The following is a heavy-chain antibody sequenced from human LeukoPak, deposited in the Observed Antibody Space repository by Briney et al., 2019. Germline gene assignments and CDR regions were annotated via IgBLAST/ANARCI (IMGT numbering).Heavy chain of an antibody. CDR3: ARDTVGSLDY. V-gene: IGHV3-7*01. Sequence: GGSLRLSCAASGFTFSNSWMAWVRQALGKGLEWVANIKQDRSTRHYADSLKGRFTISRDNPENSLYLQMNSLRADDTAVYYCARDTVGSLDYWGQGILVTVAS. D-gene: IGHD1-26*01. J-gene: IGHJ4*02. CDR2: IKQDRSTR. CDR1: GFTFSNSW.